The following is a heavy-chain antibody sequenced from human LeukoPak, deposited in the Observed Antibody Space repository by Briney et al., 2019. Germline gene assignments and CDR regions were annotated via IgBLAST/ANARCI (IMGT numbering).Heavy chain of an antibody. J-gene: IGHJ3*01. V-gene: IGHV1-2*02. CDR2: INPNSCVT. CDR3: ARDLTSDAFDV. Sequence: ASVKVSCKASGYTFIGYYMHWMRQAPGQGLEWLGWINPNSCVTNYPQTFQGRVTITRDTSISTAYMELSSLTSDDTAMYYCARDLTSDAFDVWGQGTMITVSS. CDR1: GYTFIGYY.